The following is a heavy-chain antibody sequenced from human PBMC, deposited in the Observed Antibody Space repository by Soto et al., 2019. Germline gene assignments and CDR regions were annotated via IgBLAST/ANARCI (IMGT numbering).Heavy chain of an antibody. Sequence: LRLSCAASGFTFSTHSMHWVRQAPGKGLEHVSAISRSGDSTFHANSVEGRFTISRDNSKNTLYLQMGSLRAEDMAVYYCARLGSGLDYWGQGTLVTVSS. CDR1: GFTFSTHS. CDR3: ARLGSGLDY. V-gene: IGHV3-64*01. D-gene: IGHD3-3*01. J-gene: IGHJ4*02. CDR2: ISRSGDST.